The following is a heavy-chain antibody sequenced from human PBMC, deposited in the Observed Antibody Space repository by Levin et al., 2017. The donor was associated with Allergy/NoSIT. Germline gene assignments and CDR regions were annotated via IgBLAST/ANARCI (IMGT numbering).Heavy chain of an antibody. CDR3: ARGGNWFDP. CDR2: IYNTGTT. Sequence: SETLSLTCTVSDGSISSHYWSWIRQPPGKGLEWIAYIYNTGTTNYNPSLISRVPISIDTSKNQFSLELSSVTAADTAVYYCARGGNWFDPWGQGTLVTVSS. V-gene: IGHV4-59*11. CDR1: DGSISSHY. J-gene: IGHJ5*02.